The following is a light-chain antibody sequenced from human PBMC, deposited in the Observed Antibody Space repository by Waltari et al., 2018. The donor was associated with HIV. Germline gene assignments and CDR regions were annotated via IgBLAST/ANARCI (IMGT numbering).Light chain of an antibody. CDR3: QQYNHWPPYT. CDR2: AAS. V-gene: IGKV3-15*01. Sequence: VLTQSPTTLSVSPGERATLSCWASQSVNNHLAWYQQKPGQPPRPLIYAASTRVTGGPARVTGSGSGTKFTLTISSLQSEDCAIYYCQQYNHWPPYTFGQGTKVEI. CDR1: QSVNNH. J-gene: IGKJ2*01.